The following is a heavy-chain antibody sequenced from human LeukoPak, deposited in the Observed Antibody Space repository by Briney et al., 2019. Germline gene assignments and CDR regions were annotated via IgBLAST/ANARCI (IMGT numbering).Heavy chain of an antibody. J-gene: IGHJ4*02. CDR1: GFTFSSYG. Sequence: GRSLRLSCAASGFTFSSYGMHRVRQAPGKGLEWVSTVSDTDSSAYYADSVKGRFTISRDNSRNTLYLQMNSLRVEDTAVYYCAKKGQFDCWGQGTLVTVSS. CDR3: AKKGQFDC. CDR2: VSDTDSSA. V-gene: IGHV3-23*01.